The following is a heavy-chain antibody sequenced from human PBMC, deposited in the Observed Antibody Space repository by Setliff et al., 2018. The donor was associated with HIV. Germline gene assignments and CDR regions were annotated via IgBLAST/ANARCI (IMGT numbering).Heavy chain of an antibody. Sequence: GASVTVSCKASGYTFTSYYMHWVRQAPGQGLEWMGIINPSGGSTSYAQKFQGRVTMTRDTSTSTVYMELSSLRSEDTAVYYCARGLGYCSSTSCSVGHYGMDVWGQGTTVTVSS. D-gene: IGHD2-2*01. CDR1: GYTFTSYY. CDR2: INPSGGST. V-gene: IGHV1-46*01. J-gene: IGHJ6*02. CDR3: ARGLGYCSSTSCSVGHYGMDV.